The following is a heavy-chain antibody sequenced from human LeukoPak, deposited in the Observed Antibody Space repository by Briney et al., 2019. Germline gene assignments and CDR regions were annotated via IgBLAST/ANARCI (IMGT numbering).Heavy chain of an antibody. D-gene: IGHD4/OR15-4a*01. CDR1: GGSISSYY. CDR2: IYYSGST. J-gene: IGHJ3*02. CDR3: ARQWSYKQGKAFDI. V-gene: IGHV4-59*01. Sequence: SETLSLTCTVSGGSISSYYWSWIRQPPGKGLEWIGYIYYSGSTNYNPSLKSRVTISVDTSKNQFSLKLSSVTAADTAVYYCARQWSYKQGKAFDIWGQGTMVTVSS.